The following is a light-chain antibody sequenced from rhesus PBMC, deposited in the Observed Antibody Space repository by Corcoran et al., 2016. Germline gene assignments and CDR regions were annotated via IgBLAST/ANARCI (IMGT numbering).Light chain of an antibody. CDR3: MQYTHIPLT. J-gene: IGKJ4*01. CDR2: KVS. Sequence: DVVMTQSPLALPITPGQPASISCRSSQSLVHSNGNTYLSWFQQKPGQPPRLLIYKVSNRYSGVPDRFSGSGAGTNFQLKISRVEDEDVGVYYCMQYTHIPLTFGGGTKVEIK. V-gene: IGKV2-65*01. CDR1: QSLVHSNGNTY.